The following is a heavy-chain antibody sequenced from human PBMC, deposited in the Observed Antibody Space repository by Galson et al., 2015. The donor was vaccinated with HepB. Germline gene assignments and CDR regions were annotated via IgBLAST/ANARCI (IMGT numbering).Heavy chain of an antibody. V-gene: IGHV3-74*01. J-gene: IGHJ5*02. CDR3: ARDWATP. Sequence: SLRLSCAASGFTFSSYAMHWVRQAPGKGLVWVSRINTDGSITNYADSVKGRFTFSRDNAKNTLYLQMKSLRAEDTAVYYCARDWATPWGQGTLVTVSS. D-gene: IGHD3-16*01. CDR2: INTDGSIT. CDR1: GFTFSSYA.